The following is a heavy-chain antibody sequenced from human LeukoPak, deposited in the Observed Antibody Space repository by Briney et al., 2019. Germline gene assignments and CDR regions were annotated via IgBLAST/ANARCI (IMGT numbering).Heavy chain of an antibody. Sequence: PSETLSLTCTVSGDSISDDYWSWIRQPPGKGLAWIGYIHYTGSTNYNPSLKSRVTISLDTSKNQFSLNLSSVTAADTAMYYCARRSLTDAYSSSWDIWGQGTMVTVSS. CDR1: GDSISDDY. D-gene: IGHD6-13*01. CDR3: ARRSLTDAYSSSWDI. V-gene: IGHV4-59*01. J-gene: IGHJ3*02. CDR2: IHYTGST.